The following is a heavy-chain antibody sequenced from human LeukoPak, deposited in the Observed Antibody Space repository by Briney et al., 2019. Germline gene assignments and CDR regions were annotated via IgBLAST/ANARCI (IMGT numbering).Heavy chain of an antibody. CDR1: GFTVSSNY. CDR3: ARDRGRSFGESLY. CDR2: IYSGGST. D-gene: IGHD3-10*01. Sequence: PGGSLRLSCAASGFTVSSNYMSWVRQAPGKGLEWVSVIYSGGSTYYADSVKGRFTISRDNSKNTLYLQMNSLRAEDTAVYYCARDRGRSFGESLYWGQGTLVTVSS. J-gene: IGHJ4*02. V-gene: IGHV3-66*01.